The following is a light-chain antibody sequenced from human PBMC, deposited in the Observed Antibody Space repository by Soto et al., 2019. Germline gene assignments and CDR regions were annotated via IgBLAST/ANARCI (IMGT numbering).Light chain of an antibody. CDR1: SSNIGAGYD. Sequence: QSVLTQPPSVSGAPGQMVTISCTGSSSNIGAGYDVHWYQQLPGTAPKLLISDSNNRPSGVPDRFSGSKSGTSASLAITGLQAEDEADYYCQSYDSSLSGSTVFGTGTKVTVL. CDR3: QSYDSSLSGSTV. J-gene: IGLJ1*01. V-gene: IGLV1-40*01. CDR2: DSN.